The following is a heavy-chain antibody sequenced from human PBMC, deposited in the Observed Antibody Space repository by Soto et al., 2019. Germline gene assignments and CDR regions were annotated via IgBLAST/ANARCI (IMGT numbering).Heavy chain of an antibody. V-gene: IGHV4-59*08. CDR1: GGSISSYY. Sequence: SETLSLTCTVSGGSISSYYWSWIRQPPGKGLEWIGYIYYSGSTNYNPSLKSRVTISVDTSKNQFSLKLSSVTAADTAVYYCARHLGYYYGSGSYYNLDAFDIWGQGTMVTVSS. J-gene: IGHJ3*02. CDR2: IYYSGST. CDR3: ARHLGYYYGSGSYYNLDAFDI. D-gene: IGHD3-10*01.